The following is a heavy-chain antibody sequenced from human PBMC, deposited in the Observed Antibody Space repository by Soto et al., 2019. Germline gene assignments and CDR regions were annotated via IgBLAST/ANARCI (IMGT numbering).Heavy chain of an antibody. CDR2: ISSSSNSI. CDR3: ARSFVCSTTSYLR. CDR1: GFTLSSYS. V-gene: IGHV3-48*01. J-gene: IGHJ4*02. D-gene: IGHD1-26*01. Sequence: GGALRLSCAASGFTLSSYSMNWVRQAPGKGLEWGSYISSSSNSIYYADPVKGRFTIARDIALNSLHLQMISLRAEDTAVYYCARSFVCSTTSYLRRGQRTLVAVS.